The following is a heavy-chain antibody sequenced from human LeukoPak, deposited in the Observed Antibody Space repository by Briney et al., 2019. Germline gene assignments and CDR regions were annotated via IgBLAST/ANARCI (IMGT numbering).Heavy chain of an antibody. CDR1: GFTFTTYG. CDR3: ARDHSSSGQLFDY. J-gene: IGHJ4*02. CDR2: ISAYNGNT. V-gene: IGHV1-18*01. D-gene: IGHD6-13*01. Sequence: ASVTVSCKASGFTFTTYGFSWVRQAPGQGLERLGWISAYNGNTNYAQKLQGRVTMTTDTSTSTAYMELRSLRSDDTAVYYCARDHSSSGQLFDYWGQGTLVTVSS.